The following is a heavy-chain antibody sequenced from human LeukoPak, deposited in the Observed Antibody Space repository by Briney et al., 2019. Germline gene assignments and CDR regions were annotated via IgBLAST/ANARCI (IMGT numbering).Heavy chain of an antibody. V-gene: IGHV1-18*01. J-gene: IGHJ6*04. CDR2: ISPYNNAT. Sequence: ASVNGSCKASGYTFVTYTMSWVRQAPGQGLEWLGWISPYNNATKYSQRLQGRVTVTADTSTSTGYLDLRSLTSDDTAVYYCARDSPHGMDVWGKGTTVIVSS. CDR3: ARDSPHGMDV. CDR1: GYTFVTYT.